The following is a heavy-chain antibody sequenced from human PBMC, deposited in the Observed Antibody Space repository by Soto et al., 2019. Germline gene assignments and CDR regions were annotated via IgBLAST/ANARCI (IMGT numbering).Heavy chain of an antibody. J-gene: IGHJ4*02. V-gene: IGHV4-59*01. CDR3: ARMISGSFDY. CDR2: IYYSGST. D-gene: IGHD1-26*01. Sequence: SETLSLTCTVSGGSISSYYWSWIRQPPGKGLEWIGYIYYSGSTNYNPSLKSRVTISVDTSKNQFSLKLSSVTAADTAVYYCARMISGSFDYWGQGTLVTVSS. CDR1: GGSISSYY.